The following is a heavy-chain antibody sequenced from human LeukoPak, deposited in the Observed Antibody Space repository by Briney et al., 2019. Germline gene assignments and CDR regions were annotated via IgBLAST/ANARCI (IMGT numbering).Heavy chain of an antibody. J-gene: IGHJ4*02. CDR3: ASYGPIVGSPFDY. CDR2: INPNSGGT. CDR1: GYTFTGYY. D-gene: IGHD3-22*01. Sequence: ASVKVSCKASGYTFTGYYMHWVRQAPGQGLEWMGRINPNSGGTNYAQKFQGRVTMTRDTSFSTAYMELSRLRSDDTAVYYCASYGPIVGSPFDYWGQGTLVTVSS. V-gene: IGHV1-2*06.